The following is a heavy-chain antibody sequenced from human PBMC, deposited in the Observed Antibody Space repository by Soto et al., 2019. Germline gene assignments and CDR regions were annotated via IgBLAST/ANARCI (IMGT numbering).Heavy chain of an antibody. CDR2: ISGSGGSS. Sequence: PGGSLRLSCAASGLPVSTNYMSWVRQAPGKGLEWVSVISGSGGSSYYAASVKGRFTISRDNSKNTLFLQMNGLRAEDTAVYYCAKVTKRAAAGRYEYYKYGMDVWGQGTTVTVSS. J-gene: IGHJ6*02. CDR1: GLPVSTNY. V-gene: IGHV3-23*01. D-gene: IGHD6-13*01. CDR3: AKVTKRAAAGRYEYYKYGMDV.